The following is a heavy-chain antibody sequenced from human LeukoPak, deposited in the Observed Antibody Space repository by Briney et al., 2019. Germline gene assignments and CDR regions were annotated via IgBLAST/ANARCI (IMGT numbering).Heavy chain of an antibody. J-gene: IGHJ4*02. D-gene: IGHD5-18*01. CDR1: GGSISSYY. V-gene: IGHV4-59*01. CDR3: ARGRIARLPYFDY. Sequence: SSETLSLTCTVSGGSISSYYWSWIRQPPGKGLEWIGYIYYSGSTNYNPSLKSRVTISVDTSKNQFSLKLSSVTAADTAVYYCARGRIARLPYFDYWGQGTLVTVSS. CDR2: IYYSGST.